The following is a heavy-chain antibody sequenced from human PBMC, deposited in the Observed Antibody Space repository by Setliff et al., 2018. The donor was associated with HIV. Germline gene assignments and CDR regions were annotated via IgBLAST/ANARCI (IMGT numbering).Heavy chain of an antibody. Sequence: PSETLSLTCAVSGYSISSGYYWGWIRQPPGKGLEWIGSIYHSGSTYYNPSLKSRVSLSVDTSRNQFSLKLTSVTAADTAVYYCARRFYGSIAAASDFDCWGQGTLVTVSS. CDR1: GYSISSGYY. CDR2: IYHSGST. V-gene: IGHV4-38-2*01. J-gene: IGHJ4*02. CDR3: ARRFYGSIAAASDFDC. D-gene: IGHD6-13*01.